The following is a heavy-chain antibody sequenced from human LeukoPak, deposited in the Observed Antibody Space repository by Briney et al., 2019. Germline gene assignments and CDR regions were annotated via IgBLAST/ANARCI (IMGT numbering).Heavy chain of an antibody. CDR1: GYSFTSSW. D-gene: IGHD3-9*01. CDR3: ARMAYYDILTGYSHYFDY. Sequence: GESLKISCKGSGYSFTSSWIGWVRQMPGKGLEWMGIIYPVDSDTRYSPSFQGQVTISADKSISTAYLQWSSLKASDTAMYSCARMAYYDILTGYSHYFDYWGQGTLVTVSS. J-gene: IGHJ4*02. V-gene: IGHV5-51*01. CDR2: IYPVDSDT.